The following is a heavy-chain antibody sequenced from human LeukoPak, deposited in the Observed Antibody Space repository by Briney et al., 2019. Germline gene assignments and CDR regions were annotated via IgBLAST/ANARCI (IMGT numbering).Heavy chain of an antibody. CDR3: ARGTDQLPSDY. CDR1: GFTLSNYP. D-gene: IGHD2-2*01. V-gene: IGHV3-30*04. Sequence: GGSLRLSCAASGFTLSNYPLHWVRQAPGKGLEWVALIWYDGSTTRYVDSVKGRFTISRDKSENTVYLQMNSLTLDDTALYYCARGTDQLPSDYWGQGTLVTVSS. J-gene: IGHJ4*02. CDR2: IWYDGSTT.